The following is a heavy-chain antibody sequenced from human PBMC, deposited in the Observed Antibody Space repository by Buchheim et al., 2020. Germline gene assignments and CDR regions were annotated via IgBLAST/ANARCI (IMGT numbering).Heavy chain of an antibody. J-gene: IGHJ4*02. V-gene: IGHV3-48*04. D-gene: IGHD5-18*01. CDR2: ITSSSSTK. CDR3: ARDAGYSYGSNDY. CDR1: GFTFSAYA. Sequence: EVQLVESGGGLIQPGGSLRLSCAASGFTFSAYAMNWVRQAPGKGLEWVSYITSSSSTKSYTDSVKGRFTISRDNARNPLYLQMNSLRAEDTAVYYCARDAGYSYGSNDYWGQGTL.